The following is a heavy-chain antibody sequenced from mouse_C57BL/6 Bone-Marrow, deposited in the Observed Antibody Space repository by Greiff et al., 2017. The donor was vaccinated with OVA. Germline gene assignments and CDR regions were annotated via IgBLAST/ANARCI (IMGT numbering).Heavy chain of an antibody. V-gene: IGHV1-9*01. D-gene: IGHD2-4*01. Sequence: VKLMESGAELMKPGASVKLSCKATGYTFTGYWIEWVKQRPGHGLEWIGEILPGSGSTNSNEKFKGKATFTADTSSNTAYMQLSSLTTEDSAIYYCARSGDYDWFAYWGQGTLVTVSA. CDR1: GYTFTGYW. CDR3: ARSGDYDWFAY. J-gene: IGHJ3*01. CDR2: ILPGSGST.